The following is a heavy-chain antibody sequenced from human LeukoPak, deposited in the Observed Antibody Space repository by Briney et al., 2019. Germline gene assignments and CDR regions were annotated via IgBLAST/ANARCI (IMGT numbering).Heavy chain of an antibody. J-gene: IGHJ4*02. CDR3: ARGTSSWYRGLDY. D-gene: IGHD6-13*01. Sequence: PSETLSLTCAVSGGSISSGGYSWSWIRQPPGKGLGWIGYIYHSGSTYYNPSLKSRVTISVDRSKNQFSLKLSSVTAADTAVYYCARGTSSWYRGLDYWGQGTLVTVSS. CDR1: GGSISSGGYS. CDR2: IYHSGST. V-gene: IGHV4-30-2*01.